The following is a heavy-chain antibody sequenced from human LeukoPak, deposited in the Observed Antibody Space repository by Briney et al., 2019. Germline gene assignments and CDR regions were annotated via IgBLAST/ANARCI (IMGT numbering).Heavy chain of an antibody. Sequence: TSETLSLTCTVSGGSISSYYWSWIRQPAGKGLEWIGRIYTSGSTNYNPSLKSRVTMSVDTSKNQFSLKLSSVTAADTAVYYCARHVMPWTTVVTPGWYFDLWGRGTLVTVSS. CDR1: GGSISSYY. J-gene: IGHJ2*01. CDR2: IYTSGST. D-gene: IGHD4-23*01. V-gene: IGHV4-4*07. CDR3: ARHVMPWTTVVTPGWYFDL.